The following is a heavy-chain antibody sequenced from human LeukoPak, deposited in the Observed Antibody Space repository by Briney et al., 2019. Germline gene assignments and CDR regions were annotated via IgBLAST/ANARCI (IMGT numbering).Heavy chain of an antibody. V-gene: IGHV4-61*02. CDR3: ARERFNYYDSSGYYYNAFDI. D-gene: IGHD3-22*01. CDR1: GGSISSGSYY. CDR2: IYTSGST. Sequence: SETLSLTCTVSGGSISSGSYYWSWIRQPAGKGLEWIGRIYTSGSTNYNPSLKSRVTISVDTSKNQFSLKLSSVTAADTAVYYCARERFNYYDSSGYYYNAFDIWGQGTMVTVSS. J-gene: IGHJ3*02.